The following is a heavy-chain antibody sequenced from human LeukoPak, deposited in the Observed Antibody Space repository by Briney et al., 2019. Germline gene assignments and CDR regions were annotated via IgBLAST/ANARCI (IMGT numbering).Heavy chain of an antibody. CDR1: GFTFSSYA. V-gene: IGHV3-30-3*01. J-gene: IGHJ4*02. Sequence: GGSLRLSCAASGFTFSSYAMHWVRQAPGKGLEWVEVISYDGSNKYYADSVKGRFTISRDNSKNTLYLQMNSLRAEDTAVYYCARDLEHYDFWSGYYYWGQGTLVTVSS. CDR3: ARDLEHYDFWSGYYY. D-gene: IGHD3-3*01. CDR2: ISYDGSNK.